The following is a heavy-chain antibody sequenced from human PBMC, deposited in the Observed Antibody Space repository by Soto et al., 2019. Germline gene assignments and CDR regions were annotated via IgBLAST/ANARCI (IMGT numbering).Heavy chain of an antibody. Sequence: PGESLKISCKGSGYSFTSYWIGWVRQMPGKGLEWMGIIYPGDSDTRYSPSFQGQVTISADKSISTAYLQWSSLKASDTAVYYCARWHQLAYNVFDSWGQGTLVTVSS. V-gene: IGHV5-51*01. CDR3: ARWHQLAYNVFDS. CDR2: IYPGDSDT. CDR1: GYSFTSYW. D-gene: IGHD6-13*01. J-gene: IGHJ5*01.